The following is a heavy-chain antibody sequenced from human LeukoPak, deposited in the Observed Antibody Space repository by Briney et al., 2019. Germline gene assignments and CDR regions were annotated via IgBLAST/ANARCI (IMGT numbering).Heavy chain of an antibody. CDR1: GFTFSSYW. V-gene: IGHV3-7*01. J-gene: IGHJ4*02. Sequence: GGSLRLSCAASGFTFSSYWLTWVRQAPGKGLEWVANINQDESEKYYVNSVNGRFTISRENGKNSLYLQMNSLRVEDTAVYHCATGRNCPSCYLPDYWGQGTLVTVSS. D-gene: IGHD2-2*01. CDR3: ATGRNCPSCYLPDY. CDR2: INQDESEK.